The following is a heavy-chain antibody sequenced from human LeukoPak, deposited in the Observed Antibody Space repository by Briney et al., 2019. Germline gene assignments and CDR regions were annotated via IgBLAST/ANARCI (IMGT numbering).Heavy chain of an antibody. CDR2: IYPRDGST. CDR1: GYSFTSNY. D-gene: IGHD2-8*01. Sequence: VASVKVSCKASGYSFTSNYIHWVRQAPGQGLEWMGMIYPRDGSTSYAQKFQGRVTVTRDTSTSTVHMELSGLRSEDTAVYYCARNGRDYYYYYGMDVWGQGTTVTVSS. CDR3: ARNGRDYYYYYGMDV. V-gene: IGHV1-46*01. J-gene: IGHJ6*02.